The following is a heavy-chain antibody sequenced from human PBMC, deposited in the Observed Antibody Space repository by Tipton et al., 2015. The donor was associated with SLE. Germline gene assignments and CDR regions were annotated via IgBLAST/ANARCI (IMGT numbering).Heavy chain of an antibody. V-gene: IGHV4-59*01. J-gene: IGHJ3*02. D-gene: IGHD3-22*01. CDR3: ARVNYYDSSGYWGAFDI. Sequence: LRLSCAVYGGSFSGYYWSWIRQPPGKGLEWIGYIYYSGSTNYNPSLKSRVTISVDTSKNQFSLKLSSVTAADTAVYYCARVNYYDSSGYWGAFDIWGQGTMVTVSS. CDR1: GGSFSGYY. CDR2: IYYSGST.